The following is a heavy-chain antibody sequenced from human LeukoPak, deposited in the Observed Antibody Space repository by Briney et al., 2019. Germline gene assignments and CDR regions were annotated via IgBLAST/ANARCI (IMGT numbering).Heavy chain of an antibody. D-gene: IGHD2-2*01. J-gene: IGHJ4*02. CDR3: ARRYCSSTSCYGFLDY. Sequence: GGSLRLSCAASGFTFSSYSMNWVRQAPGKGLEWVSSISSSSSYIYYADSVKGRFTISRDNAKNSLYLQMNSLRAADTAVYYCARRYCSSTSCYGFLDYWGQGTLVTVSS. CDR2: ISSSSSYI. V-gene: IGHV3-21*01. CDR1: GFTFSSYS.